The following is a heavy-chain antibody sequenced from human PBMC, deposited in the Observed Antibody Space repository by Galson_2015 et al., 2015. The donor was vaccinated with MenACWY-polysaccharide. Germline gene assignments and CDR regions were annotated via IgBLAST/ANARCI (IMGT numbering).Heavy chain of an antibody. CDR1: GFTFSSYA. V-gene: IGHV3-23*01. J-gene: IGHJ4*02. Sequence: SLRLSCAASGFTFSSYAMSWVRQAPGKGLEWVSTITGSGDSTYYPGSVRGRFTISRDNSKNTLYLQMNSLRAEDTAVYYCATFTVANYFDFWGQGTLVTVSS. CDR3: ATFTVANYFDF. CDR2: ITGSGDST. D-gene: IGHD3-10*01.